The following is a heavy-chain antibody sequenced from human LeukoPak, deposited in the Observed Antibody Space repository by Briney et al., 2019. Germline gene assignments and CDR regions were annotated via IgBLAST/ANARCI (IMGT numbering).Heavy chain of an antibody. V-gene: IGHV3-7*01. CDR2: INQDGTGQ. D-gene: IGHD2-21*02. Sequence: PGGSLRLSCVASGFTFTSFYMSWVRQAPGKGLEGVAQINQDGTGQFYVDSVRGRFTISRDNAKTSVHLQMDSLSAEDTGVYYCAREQWWRLDYWGQGTLVTVSS. J-gene: IGHJ4*02. CDR1: GFTFTSFY. CDR3: AREQWWRLDY.